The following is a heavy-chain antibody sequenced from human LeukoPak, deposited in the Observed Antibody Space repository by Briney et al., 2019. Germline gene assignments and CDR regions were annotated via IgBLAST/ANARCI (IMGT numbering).Heavy chain of an antibody. V-gene: IGHV3-30-3*01. CDR2: ISYDGSNK. D-gene: IGHD3-10*01. CDR3: ARHLDRFGDNYFDY. Sequence: PGGSLRLSCAASGFTFSSYAMHWVRQAPGKGLEWVAVISYDGSNKYYADSVKGRFTISRDNSKNTLYLQMNSLRAEDTAVYYCARHLDRFGDNYFDYWGQGTLVTVSS. J-gene: IGHJ4*02. CDR1: GFTFSSYA.